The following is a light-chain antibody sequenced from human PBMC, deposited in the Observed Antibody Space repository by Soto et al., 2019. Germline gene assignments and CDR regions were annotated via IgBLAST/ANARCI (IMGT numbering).Light chain of an antibody. CDR3: QQYSDNWT. V-gene: IGKV1-5*03. CDR1: QSISSW. J-gene: IGKJ1*01. CDR2: KAS. Sequence: DIQMTQPPSTLSASVGDRVTITCRASQSISSWLAWYQQKPGTAPNLLIYKASTLQGGVPSRFSGSGSGTEFTLTISSLQPDDSAIYYCQQYSDNWTFGQGTKV.